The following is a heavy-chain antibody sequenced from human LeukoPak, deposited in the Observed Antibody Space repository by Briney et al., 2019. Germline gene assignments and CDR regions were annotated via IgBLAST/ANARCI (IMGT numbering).Heavy chain of an antibody. CDR2: ISYDGSNK. CDR3: AKDMIVVIPTAREYFDY. Sequence: GGSLRLSCAASGFTFSSYAMHWVRQAPGKGLEWVAVISYDGSNKYYADSVKGRFTISRDNSKNTLYLQMNSLRAEDTAVYYCAKDMIVVIPTAREYFDYWGQGTLVTVSS. D-gene: IGHD2-2*01. V-gene: IGHV3-30-3*01. CDR1: GFTFSSYA. J-gene: IGHJ4*02.